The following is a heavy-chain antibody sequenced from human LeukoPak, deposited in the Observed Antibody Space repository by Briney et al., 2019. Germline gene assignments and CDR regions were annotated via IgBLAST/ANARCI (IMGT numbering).Heavy chain of an antibody. J-gene: IGHJ6*03. CDR2: IIPIFGTA. CDR3: ASPQHMRVVRGVNYYMDV. CDR1: GGTFSSYA. V-gene: IGHV1-69*05. Sequence: SVRVSCKASGGTFSSYAISWVRQAPGQGLEWVGGIIPIFGTANYAQKFQGRVTITTDESTSTAYMELSSLRSEDTAVYYCASPQHMRVVRGVNYYMDVWGKGTTVTVSS. D-gene: IGHD3-10*01.